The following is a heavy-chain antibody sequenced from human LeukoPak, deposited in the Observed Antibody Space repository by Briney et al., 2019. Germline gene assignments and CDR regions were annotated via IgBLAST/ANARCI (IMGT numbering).Heavy chain of an antibody. CDR2: IYTSGST. J-gene: IGHJ4*02. CDR3: ARGGYCSSTSCYDY. Sequence: SETLSLTCSVSGGSISSYYRRWIRQPAGKGLEWIGRIYTSGSTNYNPSLKSRVTMSVDTSKNQFSLKLSSVTAADTAVYYCARGGYCSSTSCYDYWGQGTLVTVSS. V-gene: IGHV4-4*07. D-gene: IGHD2-2*01. CDR1: GGSISSYY.